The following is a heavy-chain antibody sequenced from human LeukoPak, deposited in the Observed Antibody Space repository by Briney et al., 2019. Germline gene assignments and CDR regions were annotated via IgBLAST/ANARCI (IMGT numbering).Heavy chain of an antibody. CDR3: ARDSTITMIVNFYYYYGMDV. CDR1: GFTFSNYW. J-gene: IGHJ6*02. Sequence: PGGSLRLSCAASGFTFSNYWMSWVRQAPGKGLEWLANTKPDGSETHYVDSVKGRFTVSRDNAKNSLYLQMNSLRAEDTAVYYCARDSTITMIVNFYYYYGMDVWGQGTTVTVSS. V-gene: IGHV3-7*01. D-gene: IGHD3-22*01. CDR2: TKPDGSET.